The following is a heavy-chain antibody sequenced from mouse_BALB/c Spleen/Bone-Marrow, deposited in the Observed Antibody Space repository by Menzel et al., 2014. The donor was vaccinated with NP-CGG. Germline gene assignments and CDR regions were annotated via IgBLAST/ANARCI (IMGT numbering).Heavy chain of an antibody. J-gene: IGHJ2*01. D-gene: IGHD2-1*01. Sequence: LQQSGSELVRPGASVKLSCKASGYTFINYWIHWVKQRPGQGLEWIGNFYPGSGTTNYDEKFETKATLSVDTFSSTAYMQLSSLTSEDSAVYYCTKGNYFFDYWGQGTTLTVSS. CDR3: TKGNYFFDY. CDR2: FYPGSGTT. V-gene: IGHV1S22*01. CDR1: GYTFINYW.